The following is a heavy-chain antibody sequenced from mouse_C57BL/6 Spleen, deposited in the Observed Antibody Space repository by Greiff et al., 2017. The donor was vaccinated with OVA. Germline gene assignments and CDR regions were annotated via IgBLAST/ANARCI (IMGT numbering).Heavy chain of an antibody. CDR1: GYTFTSYW. D-gene: IGHD4-1*01. J-gene: IGHJ4*01. Sequence: VKLQQPGAELVMPGASVKLSCKASGYTFTSYWMHWVKQRPGQGLEWIGEIDPSDSYTNYNQKFKGKSTLTVDKSSSTAYMQLSSLTSEDSAVYYCARSGLGPLYAMDYWGQGTSVTVSS. CDR2: IDPSDSYT. CDR3: ARSGLGPLYAMDY. V-gene: IGHV1-69*01.